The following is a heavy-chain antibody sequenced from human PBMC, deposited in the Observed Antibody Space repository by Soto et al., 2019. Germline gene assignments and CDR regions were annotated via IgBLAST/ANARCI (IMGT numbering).Heavy chain of an antibody. CDR3: AKDPRTRIAAAGVTYTDC. CDR1: GFTFSSYG. CDR2: ISYDGSNK. Sequence: QVQLVESGGGVVQPGRSLRLSCAASGFTFSSYGMHWVRQAPGKGLEWVAVISYDGSNKYYADSVKGRFTISRDNSKNTLYLQMNSLRAEDTAVYYCAKDPRTRIAAAGVTYTDCWGQGTLVTVSS. J-gene: IGHJ4*02. D-gene: IGHD6-13*01. V-gene: IGHV3-30*18.